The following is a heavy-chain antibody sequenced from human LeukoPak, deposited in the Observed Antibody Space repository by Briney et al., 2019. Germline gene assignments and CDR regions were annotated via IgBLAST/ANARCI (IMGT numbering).Heavy chain of an antibody. J-gene: IGHJ4*02. Sequence: GGSLRLSCAASGFTFSSSAMHWVRQAPGKGLEWVSVISYDGSNKYYADSVKGRFTISRDNAKNSLYLQMNSLRAEDTAVYYCARDLPTAFGYGDYVGLGYWGQGTLVTVSS. CDR2: ISYDGSNK. V-gene: IGHV3-30*04. CDR3: ARDLPTAFGYGDYVGLGY. D-gene: IGHD4-17*01. CDR1: GFTFSSSA.